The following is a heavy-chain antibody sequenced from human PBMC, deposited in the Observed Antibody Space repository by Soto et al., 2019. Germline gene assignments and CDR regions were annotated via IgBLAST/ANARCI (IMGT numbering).Heavy chain of an antibody. CDR2: IYYSGST. V-gene: IGHV4-59*01. CDR3: ARAYGGFDNGLDV. J-gene: IGHJ6*02. CDR1: GDSIRGYY. Sequence: PSETLSLTCTVSGDSIRGYYWTWIRQPPGKGLELIGYIYYSGSTRYNPSLKSRVTISVDMSKSQFSLKLSSVIAADTAVYYCARAYGGFDNGLDVWGQGTAVTVSS. D-gene: IGHD5-12*01.